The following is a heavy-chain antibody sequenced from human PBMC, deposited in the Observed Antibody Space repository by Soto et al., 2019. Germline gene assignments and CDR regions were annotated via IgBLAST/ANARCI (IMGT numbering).Heavy chain of an antibody. CDR2: ISSSGGAI. Sequence: EVQLVESGGDLVQHGGSLRLSCAASGFIFSDYTMTWVRQAPGRGLEFVSHISSSGGAIFYAESVKGRFTVSRDNAKNSLYLQMNSLRDDDTAVYFCARDHGGSTWFVGVYYFFGMDVWGQGTAVTVSS. V-gene: IGHV3-48*02. D-gene: IGHD6-13*01. CDR1: GFIFSDYT. J-gene: IGHJ6*02. CDR3: ARDHGGSTWFVGVYYFFGMDV.